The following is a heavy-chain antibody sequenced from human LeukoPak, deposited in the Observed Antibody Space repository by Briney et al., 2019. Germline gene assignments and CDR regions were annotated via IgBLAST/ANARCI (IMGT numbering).Heavy chain of an antibody. CDR1: GYTFTSYA. CDR2: INAGNGNT. V-gene: IGHV1-3*01. J-gene: IGHJ5*02. D-gene: IGHD5-18*01. Sequence: ASVNVSCKASGYTFTSYAMHWVRQAPGQRLEGMGWINAGNGNTKYSQKFQGRVTITRDTSASTAYMELSSLRSEDTAVYYCARVFSYSYGPPYNWFDPWGQGTLVTVSS. CDR3: ARVFSYSYGPPYNWFDP.